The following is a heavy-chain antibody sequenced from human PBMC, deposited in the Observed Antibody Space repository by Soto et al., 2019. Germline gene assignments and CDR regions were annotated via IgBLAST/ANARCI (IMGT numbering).Heavy chain of an antibody. Sequence: QVQLVESGGGVVQPGRSLRLSCAASGFTFSSYGMHWVRQAPGKGLEWVAVISYDGSNKYYADSVKGRFTISRDNSKNTLSLHMNILRAEDTDVYYCAKHLSSCIITSCYEGYYNMDVWGQGTTVTVSS. V-gene: IGHV3-30*18. CDR3: AKHLSSCIITSCYEGYYNMDV. CDR2: ISYDGSNK. D-gene: IGHD2-2*01. CDR1: GFTFSSYG. J-gene: IGHJ6*02.